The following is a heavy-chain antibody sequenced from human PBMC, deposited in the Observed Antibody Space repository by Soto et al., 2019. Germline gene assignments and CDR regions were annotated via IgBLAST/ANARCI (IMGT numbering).Heavy chain of an antibody. CDR2: IKSKPDGGTT. Sequence: EVQLLESGGGLIQPGGSLRLSCAASGFTFSNAWMSWVRQAPGQGLEWVGRIKSKPDGGTTDYAAPVKGRFTISRDDSKNTLDLQMNSLKTEATAVYYCTTGGYCSGGSCYAWGQGTLVTVSS. CDR3: TTGGYCSGGSCYA. CDR1: GFTFSNAW. D-gene: IGHD2-15*01. V-gene: IGHV3-15*01. J-gene: IGHJ4*02.